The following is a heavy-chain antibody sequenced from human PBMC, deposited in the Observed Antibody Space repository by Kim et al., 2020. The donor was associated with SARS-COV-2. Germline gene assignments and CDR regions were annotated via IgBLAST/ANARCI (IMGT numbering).Heavy chain of an antibody. CDR2: IRSKANSYAT. CDR3: TRLGQEPQSY. V-gene: IGHV3-73*01. Sequence: GGSLRLSCAASGFTFSGSAMHWVRQASGKGLEWVGRIRSKANSYATAYAASVKGRFTISRDDSKNTAYLQMNSLKTEDTAVYYCTRLGQEPQSYWGQGTLVTVSS. CDR1: GFTFSGSA. D-gene: IGHD1-26*01. J-gene: IGHJ4*02.